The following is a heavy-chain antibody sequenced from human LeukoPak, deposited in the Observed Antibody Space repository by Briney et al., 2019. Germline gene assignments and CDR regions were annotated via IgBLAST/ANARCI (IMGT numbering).Heavy chain of an antibody. CDR1: GYTFRKYG. CDR2: ISGYNGKT. J-gene: IGHJ6*02. V-gene: IGHV1-18*01. Sequence: ASVKVSCKSSGYTFRKYGISWVRQAAGQGLEWMGWISGYNGKTEYAQKFQGRVTMTTDTCTSTAYMELRSLRPDDTAVYYCARDGDYVGKIWTAATENMDVWGQGTTVSVSS. D-gene: IGHD3/OR15-3a*01. CDR3: ARDGDYVGKIWTAATENMDV.